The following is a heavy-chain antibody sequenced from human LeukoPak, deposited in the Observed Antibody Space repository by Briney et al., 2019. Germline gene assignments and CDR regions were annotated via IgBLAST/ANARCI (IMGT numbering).Heavy chain of an antibody. CDR2: ISSSSSYI. D-gene: IGHD3-22*01. CDR3: ARHYDSSGKSSFDY. CDR1: GFTFSSYS. J-gene: IGHJ4*02. V-gene: IGHV3-21*04. Sequence: GGSLRLSCAASGFTFSSYSMNWVRQAPGKGLEWVSSISSSSSYIYYADSVKGRFTISRDNAKNSLYLQMNSLRAEDTALYHCARHYDSSGKSSFDYWGQGTLVTVSS.